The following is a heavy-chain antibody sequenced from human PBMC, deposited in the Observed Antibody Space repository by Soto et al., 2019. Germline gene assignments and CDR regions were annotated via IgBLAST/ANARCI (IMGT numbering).Heavy chain of an antibody. V-gene: IGHV2-5*02. CDR1: GFSLSTSGVG. J-gene: IGHJ1*01. D-gene: IGHD3-16*01. CDR3: AHTPYTTSGRVFQH. CDR2: IYWDEDK. Sequence: QITLKESGPTLVKPTQTLTLTCTFSGFSLSTSGVGVGWIRQPPGKALEWLALIYWDEDKRYSPSLKSRLTITKDTSKNQVVLTMTNMDPVDTATYYWAHTPYTTSGRVFQHWGQGTLVTVSS.